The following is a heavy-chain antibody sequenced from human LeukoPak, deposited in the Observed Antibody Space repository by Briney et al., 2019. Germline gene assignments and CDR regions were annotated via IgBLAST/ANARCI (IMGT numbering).Heavy chain of an antibody. CDR3: ARARGVRGYYFDY. CDR2: INHSGST. J-gene: IGHJ4*02. CDR1: GGSFSGYY. D-gene: IGHD3-10*01. V-gene: IGHV4-34*01. Sequence: PSETLSLTCAVYGGSFSGYYWSWIRQPPGKGLEWIGEINHSGSTNYNPSLKSRVTISVGTSKNQFSLKLSSVTAADTAVYYCARARGVRGYYFDYWGQGTLVTVSS.